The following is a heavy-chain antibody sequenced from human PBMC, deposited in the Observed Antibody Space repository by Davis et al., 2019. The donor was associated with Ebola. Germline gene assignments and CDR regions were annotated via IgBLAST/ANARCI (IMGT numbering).Heavy chain of an antibody. D-gene: IGHD6-19*01. CDR2: IYNSVSA. CDR3: ARHGYSSGWSNWFDP. CDR1: GGSVSSGSYY. J-gene: IGHJ5*02. V-gene: IGHV4-61*01. Sequence: SETLSLTCTVSGGSVSSGSYYWSWIRQPPGKGLEWIGYIYNSVSANYNPSLKSRVTISVDTSKNQFSLKLSSVTAADTAVYYCARHGYSSGWSNWFDPWGQGTLVTVSS.